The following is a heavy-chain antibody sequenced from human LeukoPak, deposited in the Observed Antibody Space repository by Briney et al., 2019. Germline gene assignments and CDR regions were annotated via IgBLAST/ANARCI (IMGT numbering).Heavy chain of an antibody. V-gene: IGHV7-4-1*02. D-gene: IGHD5-18*01. CDR2: INTNTGNP. CDR1: GYTFTSYA. CDR3: ARGIQLWLRYYYYGMDV. J-gene: IGHJ6*02. Sequence: ASVKVSCKASGYTFTSYAMNWVRQAPGQGLEWMGWINTNTGNPTYAQGFTGRFVFSLDTSASTAYLQISSLKAEDTAVYYCARGIQLWLRYYYYGMDVWGQGTTVTVSS.